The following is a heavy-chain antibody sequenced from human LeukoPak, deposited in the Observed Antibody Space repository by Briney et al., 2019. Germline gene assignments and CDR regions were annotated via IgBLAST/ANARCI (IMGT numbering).Heavy chain of an antibody. J-gene: IGHJ5*02. Sequence: SVTLSLTCAVYGGSFSEYYWSWIRQAPGKGLEWIGEINHSGSTNYNPSLKSRVTISLDTSKNQFSLKLSSVTAADTAVYYCARRITVFYWFDPWDQGTLVTVSS. D-gene: IGHD2/OR15-2a*01. CDR3: ARRITVFYWFDP. V-gene: IGHV4-34*01. CDR1: GGSFSEYY. CDR2: INHSGST.